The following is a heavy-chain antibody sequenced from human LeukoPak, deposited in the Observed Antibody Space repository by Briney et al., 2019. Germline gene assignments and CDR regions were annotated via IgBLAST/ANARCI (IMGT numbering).Heavy chain of an antibody. V-gene: IGHV3-23*01. J-gene: IGHJ3*01. Sequence: GGSLRLSCAASGFTFSNYALVWVRQAPGKGLEWVSAIRGSGGNTNYADAVKGRFTISRDKSKNTLYLQMNSLRAEDTAVYYCGRDPNGDYVGAFEFWGQGTMVTVSS. CDR3: GRDPNGDYVGAFEF. CDR2: IRGSGGNT. D-gene: IGHD4-17*01. CDR1: GFTFSNYA.